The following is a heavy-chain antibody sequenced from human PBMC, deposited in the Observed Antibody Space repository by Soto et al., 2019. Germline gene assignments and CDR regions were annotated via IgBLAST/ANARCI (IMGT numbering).Heavy chain of an antibody. Sequence: NPSETLSLTCAVYGGSFSGYYWSWIRQPPGKGLEWIGEINHSGSTNYNPSLKSRVTISVDTSKNQFSLKLSSVTAADTAVYYCARVSITGTPRGMDVWGQGTTVTVSS. CDR3: ARVSITGTPRGMDV. V-gene: IGHV4-34*01. CDR2: INHSGST. CDR1: GGSFSGYY. D-gene: IGHD1-20*01. J-gene: IGHJ6*02.